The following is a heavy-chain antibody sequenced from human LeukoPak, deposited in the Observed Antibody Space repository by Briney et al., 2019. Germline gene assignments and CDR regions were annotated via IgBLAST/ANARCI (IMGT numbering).Heavy chain of an antibody. CDR1: GGSFSGYY. CDR2: INHSGST. Sequence: SETLSLTCAVYGGSFSGYYWSRIRQPPGKGLEWIGEINHSGSTNYNPSLKSRVTISVDTSKNQFSLKLSSVTAADTAVYYCASRLRYFDWSPTRYWGQGTLVTVSS. CDR3: ASRLRYFDWSPTRY. V-gene: IGHV4-34*01. D-gene: IGHD3-9*01. J-gene: IGHJ4*02.